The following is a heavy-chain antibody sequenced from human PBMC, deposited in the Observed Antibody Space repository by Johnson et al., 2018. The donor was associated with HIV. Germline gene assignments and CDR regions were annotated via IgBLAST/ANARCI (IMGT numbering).Heavy chain of an antibody. CDR3: AKGPLYDFWGGEAFDI. V-gene: IGHV3-30*02. Sequence: VQLVESGGGVVQPGGSLRLSCAASGFTFRSYGMHWVRQAPGKGLEWVAFIRYDGSNKYYADSVKGRFTISRDNSKNTLYLQMNRLRTEDTAVFYCAKGPLYDFWGGEAFDIWGQGTMVTVSS. CDR1: GFTFRSYG. CDR2: IRYDGSNK. D-gene: IGHD3-3*01. J-gene: IGHJ3*02.